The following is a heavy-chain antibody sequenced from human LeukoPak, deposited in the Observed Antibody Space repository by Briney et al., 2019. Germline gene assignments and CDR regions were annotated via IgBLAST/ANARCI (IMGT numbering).Heavy chain of an antibody. V-gene: IGHV3-21*01. CDR2: ISSSSSYV. D-gene: IGHD6-13*01. Sequence: PGGSLRLSCAASGFTFSSYSMNWVRQAPGKGLEWVSSISSSSSYVYYADSVKGRFTISRDNAKNSLYLQMNSLRAEDTAVYYCARVNARPGTSWYFDYWGQGTLVTVSS. CDR1: GFTFSSYS. J-gene: IGHJ4*02. CDR3: ARVNARPGTSWYFDY.